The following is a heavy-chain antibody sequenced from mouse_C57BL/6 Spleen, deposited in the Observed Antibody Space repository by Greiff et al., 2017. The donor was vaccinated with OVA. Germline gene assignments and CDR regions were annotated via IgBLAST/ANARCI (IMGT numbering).Heavy chain of an antibody. CDR3: TGVYSYFDY. Sequence: VQLKQSGGGLVQPGGSMKLSCVASGFTFSNYWMNWVRQSPEKGLEWVAQIRLKSDNYATHYAESVKGRFTISRDDSKSSVYLQMNNLRAEDTGIYYCTGVYSYFDYWGQGTTLTVSS. CDR2: IRLKSDNYAT. J-gene: IGHJ2*01. V-gene: IGHV6-3*01. CDR1: GFTFSNYW.